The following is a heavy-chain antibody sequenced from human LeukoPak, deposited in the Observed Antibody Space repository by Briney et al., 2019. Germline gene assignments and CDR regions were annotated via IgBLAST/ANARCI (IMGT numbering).Heavy chain of an antibody. CDR2: INHSGST. J-gene: IGHJ4*02. D-gene: IGHD3-10*01. Sequence: PSETLSLTCAVYGGSFSGYYWSWIRQPPGKGLEWIGEINHSGSTNYNPSLKSRVTISVDTSKNQFSLKLSSVTAADTAVYYCARSSITMVRGVVFDYWGQGTLSPSPQ. CDR3: ARSSITMVRGVVFDY. V-gene: IGHV4-34*01. CDR1: GGSFSGYY.